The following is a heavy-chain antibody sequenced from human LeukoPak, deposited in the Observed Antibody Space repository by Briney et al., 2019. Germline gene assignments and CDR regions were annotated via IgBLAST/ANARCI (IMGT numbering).Heavy chain of an antibody. CDR3: ARTTGRYLQFDP. CDR2: IYYSGST. Sequence: KPSGTLSLTCTVSGGSISSYYWSWIRQPPGKGLEWIGYIYYSGSTNYNPSLKSRVTISVDTSKNQFSLKLSSVTAAGTAVYYCARTTGRYLQFDPWGQGTLVTVSS. V-gene: IGHV4-59*01. J-gene: IGHJ5*02. CDR1: GGSISSYY. D-gene: IGHD3-9*01.